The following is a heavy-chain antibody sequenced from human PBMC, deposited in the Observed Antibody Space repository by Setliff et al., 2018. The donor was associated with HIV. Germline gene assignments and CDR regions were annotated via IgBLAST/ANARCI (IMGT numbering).Heavy chain of an antibody. V-gene: IGHV4-38-2*01. CDR1: GYSISSGFY. CDR3: GLAMGGHCSAGRCYCFDL. D-gene: IGHD2-15*01. CDR2: FHQNGIP. J-gene: IGHJ4*02. Sequence: SETLSLTCSVSGYSISSGFYWGWIRQLPGGGLEWIGSFHQNGIPYYSPSLKSRVGISVDVSKNQFSLRLSSVTAADTAVYYGGLAMGGHCSAGRCYCFDLWGQGALVTVSS.